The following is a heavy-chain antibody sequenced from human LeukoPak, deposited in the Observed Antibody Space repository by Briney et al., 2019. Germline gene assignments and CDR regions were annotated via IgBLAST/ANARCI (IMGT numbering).Heavy chain of an antibody. CDR3: AKDIQEGGGYYDSSGYPQYFQH. CDR1: GFTFDDYA. CDR2: ISLNRGSI. V-gene: IGHV3-9*01. Sequence: PGGSLRPSCAASGFTFDDYAMHWVRQAPGKGLGWVSGISLNRGSIGYADSVKGRFTISRDNAKNSLYLQMNSLRAEDTALYYCAKDIQEGGGYYDSSGYPQYFQHWGQGTLVTVYS. D-gene: IGHD3-22*01. J-gene: IGHJ1*01.